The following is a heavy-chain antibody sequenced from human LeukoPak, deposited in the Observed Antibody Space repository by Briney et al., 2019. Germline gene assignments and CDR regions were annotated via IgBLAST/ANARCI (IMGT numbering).Heavy chain of an antibody. V-gene: IGHV3-33*06. D-gene: IGHD4-23*01. CDR2: IWYDGSDK. CDR1: GFTFSDSG. J-gene: IGHJ4*02. Sequence: GGSLRLSCAASGFTFSDSGMHWVRQAPGKGLEWVAIIWYDGSDKYYAESVKGQFTISRDNSKNTLYLQMNSLRAEDTAVYYCAKGGITPDYWGQGTLVAVSA. CDR3: AKGGITPDY.